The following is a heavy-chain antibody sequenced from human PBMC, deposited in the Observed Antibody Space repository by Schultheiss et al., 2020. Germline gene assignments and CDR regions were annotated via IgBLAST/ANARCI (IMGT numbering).Heavy chain of an antibody. CDR3: ARGRGYSNYWGDYYYMDV. Sequence: SETLSLTCAVYGGSFSGYYWSWIRQPPGKGLEWIGEINHSGSTNYNPSLKSRVTISVDTSKNQFSLKLSSVTAADTAVYYCARGRGYSNYWGDYYYMDVWGKGTTVTVSS. CDR1: GGSFSGYY. V-gene: IGHV4-34*01. CDR2: INHSGST. D-gene: IGHD4-11*01. J-gene: IGHJ6*03.